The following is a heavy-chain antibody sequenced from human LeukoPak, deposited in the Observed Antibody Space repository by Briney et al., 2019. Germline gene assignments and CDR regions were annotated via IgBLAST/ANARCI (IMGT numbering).Heavy chain of an antibody. D-gene: IGHD7-27*01. Sequence: ASVKVSCKASGYTFTSHYIHWVRQAPGQGLEWMGWISPNSGATNYVQRFQGRVTMTRDTSITTAYMELSSLTSDDTAIYYCAIHWGPGWYFDLWGRGTLVIVSS. CDR1: GYTFTSHY. J-gene: IGHJ2*01. V-gene: IGHV1-2*02. CDR2: ISPNSGAT. CDR3: AIHWGPGWYFDL.